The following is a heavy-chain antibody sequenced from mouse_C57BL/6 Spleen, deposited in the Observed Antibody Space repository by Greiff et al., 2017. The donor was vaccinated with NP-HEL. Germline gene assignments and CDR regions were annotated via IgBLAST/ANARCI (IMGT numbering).Heavy chain of an antibody. J-gene: IGHJ3*01. D-gene: IGHD3-2*02. CDR2: IHPNSGST. Sequence: QVQLQQPGAELVKPGASVKLSCKASGYTFTSYWMHWVKQRPGQGLEWIGMIHPNSGSTNYNEKFKSKATLTVDKSSSTAYMQLSSLTSEDSAVYYWARTTATTQATAYWGQGTLVTVSA. CDR3: ARTTATTQATAY. V-gene: IGHV1-64*01. CDR1: GYTFTSYW.